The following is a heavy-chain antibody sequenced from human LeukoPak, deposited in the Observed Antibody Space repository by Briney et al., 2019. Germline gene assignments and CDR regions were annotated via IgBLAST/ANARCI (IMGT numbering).Heavy chain of an antibody. J-gene: IGHJ5*02. CDR1: GYTFTGYY. D-gene: IGHD3-22*01. CDR3: ARDPRPYYYDSSDVWFDP. CDR2: INPNSGGT. Sequence: GASVKVSCKASGYTFTGYYMHWVRQAPGQGLEWMGWINPNSGGTDYAQKFQGRVTMTRDTSISTAYMELRSLRSDDTAVYYCARDPRPYYYDSSDVWFDPWGQGTLVTVSS. V-gene: IGHV1-2*02.